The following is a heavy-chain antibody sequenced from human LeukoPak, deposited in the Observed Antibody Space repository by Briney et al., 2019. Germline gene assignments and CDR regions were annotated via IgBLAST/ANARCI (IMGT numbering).Heavy chain of an antibody. D-gene: IGHD3-3*01. CDR1: GFGFSGYW. V-gene: IGHV3-7*01. CDR2: IKQDASER. CDR3: ATDGGPFDH. Sequence: GGSPRLSCAGSGFGFSGYWMSWVRQVPGKGLEWVANIKQDASERYYVDSVRGRFTISRDNTRNSQYLQMNSLRVEDTAMYYCATDGGPFDHWGQGILVTVSS. J-gene: IGHJ4*02.